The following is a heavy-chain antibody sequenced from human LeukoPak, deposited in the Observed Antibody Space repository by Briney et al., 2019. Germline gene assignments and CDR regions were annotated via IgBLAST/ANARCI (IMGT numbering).Heavy chain of an antibody. Sequence: SETLSLTCTVSGGSISSSSYYWGWIRQPPGKGLEWIGSIYYSGSTYYNPSLKSRVTISVDTSKNQFSLKLSSVTAADTAVYYCATNWNRGGIDYWGQGTLVTVSS. D-gene: IGHD1-1*01. CDR3: ATNWNRGGIDY. J-gene: IGHJ4*02. V-gene: IGHV4-39*01. CDR1: GGSISSSSYY. CDR2: IYYSGST.